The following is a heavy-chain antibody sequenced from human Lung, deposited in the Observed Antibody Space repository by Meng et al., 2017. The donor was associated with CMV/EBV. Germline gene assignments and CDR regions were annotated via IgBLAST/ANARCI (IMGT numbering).Heavy chain of an antibody. CDR1: FFNYD. V-gene: IGHV1-8*01. J-gene: IGHJ6*02. CDR3: ARGQVQCSTINCHDYRFSGMDV. Sequence: FFNYDIIWVRQASGQGLEWVGWMNPNRGNTAYAQKFQGRVTMTRDTSTSIAYMELSSLRSGDTAVYYCARGQVQCSTINCHDYRFSGMDVWGQGTXVTVSS. CDR2: MNPNRGNT. D-gene: IGHD2/OR15-2a*01.